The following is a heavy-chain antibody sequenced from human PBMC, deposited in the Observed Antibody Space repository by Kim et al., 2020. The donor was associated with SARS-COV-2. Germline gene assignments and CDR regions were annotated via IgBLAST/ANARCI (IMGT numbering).Heavy chain of an antibody. Sequence: GGSLRLSCAASGFTFSSYAMSWVRQAPGKGLEWVAAISGGGSSTYYADSVKGRFTISRDNSKNTLYLQMNSLRAEDTAVYYCARDLGESVLRYFGYWGQGTLVTVSS. J-gene: IGHJ4*02. V-gene: IGHV3-23*01. CDR2: ISGGGSST. D-gene: IGHD3-9*01. CDR3: ARDLGESVLRYFGY. CDR1: GFTFSSYA.